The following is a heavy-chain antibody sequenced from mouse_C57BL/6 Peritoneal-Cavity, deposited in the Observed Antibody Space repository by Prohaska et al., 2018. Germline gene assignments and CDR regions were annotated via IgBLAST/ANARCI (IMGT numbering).Heavy chain of an antibody. V-gene: IGHV11-2*01. Sequence: EVQLLETEGALVKPGGSRGLSFECSGFTFSAFWMSWVWYTPGNNLEWIGEINSDGSAINYVPSIKDRFTIFRDNDKSTLYLQLSNVRTEDTDTYFCMIYGNDWYLDVWGTGTTVTASP. J-gene: IGHJ1*03. CDR1: GFTFSAFW. CDR3: MIYGNDWYLDV. CDR2: INSDGSAI. D-gene: IGHD2-1*01.